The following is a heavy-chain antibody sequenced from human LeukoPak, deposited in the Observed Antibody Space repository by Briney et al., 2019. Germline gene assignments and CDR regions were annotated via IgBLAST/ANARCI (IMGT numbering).Heavy chain of an antibody. J-gene: IGHJ4*02. CDR3: ARVFGDLWFGEFLVDY. D-gene: IGHD3-10*01. CDR2: IIPIFGTA. CDR1: GGTFSSYA. Sequence: SVKVSCKASGGTFSSYAISWVRQAPGQGLEWMGGIIPIFGTANYAQKFQGRVTITADKSTSTAYMELRSLRSDDTAVYYCARVFGDLWFGEFLVDYWGQGTLVTVSS. V-gene: IGHV1-69*06.